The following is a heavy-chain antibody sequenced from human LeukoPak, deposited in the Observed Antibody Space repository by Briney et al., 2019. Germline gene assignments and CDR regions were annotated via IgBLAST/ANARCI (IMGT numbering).Heavy chain of an antibody. CDR2: IYYSGST. D-gene: IGHD3-22*01. V-gene: IGHV4-59*01. CDR3: ARVEYDSSGYSITHFDY. CDR1: GDSISGFY. J-gene: IGHJ4*02. Sequence: SETLSLTCTVSGDSISGFYWSWIRQPPGKGLEWIGYIYYSGSTNYNPSLKSRVTISVDTSKNQFSLKLTSVTAADTAVYYCARVEYDSSGYSITHFDYWGQGTLVTVSS.